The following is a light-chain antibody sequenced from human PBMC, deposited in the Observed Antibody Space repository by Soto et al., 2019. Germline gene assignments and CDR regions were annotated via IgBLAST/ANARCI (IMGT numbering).Light chain of an antibody. CDR2: EGS. CDR1: TSDVGRYNL. J-gene: IGLJ2*01. CDR3: CSYAGSSTFGV. Sequence: QSALTQPASVSGSPGQSSTISCTGTTSDVGRYNLASWYQQHPGKAPKLMIYEGSKRPSGVSNRFSGSKSGNTASLTISGLQAEDEADYYCCSYAGSSTFGVFGGGTKLTVL. V-gene: IGLV2-23*03.